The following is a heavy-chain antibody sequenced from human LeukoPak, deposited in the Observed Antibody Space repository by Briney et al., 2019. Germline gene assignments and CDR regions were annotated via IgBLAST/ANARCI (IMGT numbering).Heavy chain of an antibody. CDR1: GFTFSSYG. CDR3: ARDGGAAETVTPDY. J-gene: IGHJ4*02. Sequence: PGGSLRLSCAASGFTFSSYGMHWVRQAPGKGLEWVAVIWYDGSNKYYADSVKGRFTISRDNSKNTLYLQMNSLRAEDTAVYYCARDGGAAETVTPDYWGQGTLVTVSS. D-gene: IGHD4-17*01. CDR2: IWYDGSNK. V-gene: IGHV3-33*01.